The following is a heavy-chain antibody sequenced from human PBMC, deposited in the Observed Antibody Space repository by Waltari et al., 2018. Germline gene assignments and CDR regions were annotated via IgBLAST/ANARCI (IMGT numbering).Heavy chain of an antibody. Sequence: QVQLVQSGAEVKKPGASVKVSCKASGYTFTSYDINWVRQATGQGLEWMGWMNPNRGKTGYAKKFQGRVTITRNTSISTAYMELSSLRSEDTAVYYCARVGPVTYYYYYYYMDVWGKGTTVTVSS. V-gene: IGHV1-8*03. CDR3: ARVGPVTYYYYYYYMDV. D-gene: IGHD3-16*01. CDR2: MNPNRGKT. CDR1: GYTFTSYD. J-gene: IGHJ6*03.